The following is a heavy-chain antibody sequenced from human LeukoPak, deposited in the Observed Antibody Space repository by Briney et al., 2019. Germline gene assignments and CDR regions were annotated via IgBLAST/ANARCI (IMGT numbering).Heavy chain of an antibody. CDR3: ARVPSGWSGTPFYLRARAYYFDY. V-gene: IGHV3-21*01. CDR1: GFTFSSYS. Sequence: GGSLRLSCAASGFTFSSYSMNWVRQAPGKGPEWVSSISSSSSYIYYADSVKGRFTIFRDNAKNSLYLQMNSLRAEDTAVYYCARVPSGWSGTPFYLRARAYYFDYWGQGTLVTVSS. J-gene: IGHJ4*02. CDR2: ISSSSSYI. D-gene: IGHD3-3*01.